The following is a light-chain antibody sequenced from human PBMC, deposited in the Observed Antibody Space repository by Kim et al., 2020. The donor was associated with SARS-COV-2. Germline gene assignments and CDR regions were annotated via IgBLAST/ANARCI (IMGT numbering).Light chain of an antibody. J-gene: IGKJ4*01. CDR3: KQRRNRRTLT. CDR1: QSVSSY. Sequence: EIVLTQSPATLSLSPGERATLSCRASQSVSSYLAWYQQKPGQAPRLLIYDASNRATGIPARFSGSGSGTDFTLTISSLEPEDFAVYYCKQRRNRRTLTFGGGTKVDIK. CDR2: DAS. V-gene: IGKV3-11*01.